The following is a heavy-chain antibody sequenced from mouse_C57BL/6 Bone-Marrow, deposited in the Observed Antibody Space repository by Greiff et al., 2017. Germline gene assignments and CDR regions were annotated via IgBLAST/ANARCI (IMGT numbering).Heavy chain of an antibody. Sequence: VQLKQSGAELVRPGASVTLSCKASGYTFTDYEMHWVKQTPVHGLEWIGAIDPETGGTAYNQKFKGKAILTADKSSSTAYMELRSLTSEDSAVYYCTSPRDYWGQGTSVTVSS. CDR2: IDPETGGT. J-gene: IGHJ4*01. CDR1: GYTFTDYE. V-gene: IGHV1-15*01. CDR3: TSPRDY.